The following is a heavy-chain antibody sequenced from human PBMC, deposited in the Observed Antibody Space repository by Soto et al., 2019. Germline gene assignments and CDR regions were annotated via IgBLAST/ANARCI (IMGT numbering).Heavy chain of an antibody. CDR1: GFTFSSYW. J-gene: IGHJ3*02. V-gene: IGHV3-7*05. Sequence: GGSLRLSCAASGFTFSSYWMSWVRQAPGKGLEWVANIKQDGSEKYYVDSVKGRFTISRDNSKNTLYLQMNSLRAEDTAVYYCANGPTVSLPDAFDIWGQGTMVTVSS. D-gene: IGHD4-4*01. CDR3: ANGPTVSLPDAFDI. CDR2: IKQDGSEK.